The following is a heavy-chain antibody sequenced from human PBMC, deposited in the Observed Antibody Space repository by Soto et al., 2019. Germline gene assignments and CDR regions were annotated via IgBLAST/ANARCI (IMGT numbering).Heavy chain of an antibody. CDR2: TYYRSKWYY. CDR1: GDSASRNSAG. CDR3: ARGEQYSGRIFDY. J-gene: IGHJ4*01. Sequence: PSQTLSLTCAITGDSASRNSAGWSWVRQSPSRGLEWLGRTYYRSKWYYEYAVSVRGRITINPDTSKNQYSLQLNSVTPEDTAVYFCARGEQYSGRIFDYWGQGTLVTVSS. D-gene: IGHD1-26*01. V-gene: IGHV6-1*01.